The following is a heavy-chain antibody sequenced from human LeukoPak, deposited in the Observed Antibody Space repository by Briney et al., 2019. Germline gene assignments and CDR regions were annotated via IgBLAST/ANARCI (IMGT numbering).Heavy chain of an antibody. CDR1: GFSLDTAAMS. CDR3: ARTHVRDGELATFHFDH. D-gene: IGHD3-10*02. J-gene: IGHJ4*02. Sequence: SGPALVKPTQTVTLTCSFSGFSLDTAAMSVSWIRQPPGKAPEWLARIDWDGDKFYSTSLKTRLTISKDTSKNQVVLTLTNMDREDTGTYYCARTHVRDGELATFHFDHWGQGTLVTVSS. CDR2: IDWDGDK. V-gene: IGHV2-70*17.